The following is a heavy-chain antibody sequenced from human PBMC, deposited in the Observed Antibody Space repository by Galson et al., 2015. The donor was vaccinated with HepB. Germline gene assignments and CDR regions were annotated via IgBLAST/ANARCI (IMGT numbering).Heavy chain of an antibody. CDR1: GFTFSNAW. D-gene: IGHD3-10*01. V-gene: IGHV3-15*01. CDR3: TTITQLLWFGEGYFDI. CDR2: IKSKTDGGTT. J-gene: IGHJ3*02. Sequence: SLRLSCAASGFTFSNAWMSWVRQAPGKGLEWVGRIKSKTDGGTTGYAAPVKGRFTISRDDSKNTLYLQMNSLKTEDTAVYYCTTITQLLWFGEGYFDIWGQGTMVTVSS.